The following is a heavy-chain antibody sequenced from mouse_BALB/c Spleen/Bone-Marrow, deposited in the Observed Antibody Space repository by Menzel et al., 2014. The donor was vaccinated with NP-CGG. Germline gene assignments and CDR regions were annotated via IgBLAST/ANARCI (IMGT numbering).Heavy chain of an antibody. V-gene: IGHV4-1*02. CDR2: INPESNTI. CDR3: ARLGYYGGFAY. Sequence: EAMLVESGGGLVQPGGSLKLSCAASGFDFSRYWMSWVRQAPGKGLEWIGEINPESNTINYSPSLKDKFIISRDNAKNTLYLQMNKVRSEDAALYYCARLGYYGGFAYWGQGTLVTVSA. D-gene: IGHD2-3*01. CDR1: GFDFSRYW. J-gene: IGHJ3*01.